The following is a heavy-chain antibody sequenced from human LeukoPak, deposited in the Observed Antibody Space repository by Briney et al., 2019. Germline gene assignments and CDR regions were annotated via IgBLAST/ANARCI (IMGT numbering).Heavy chain of an antibody. D-gene: IGHD4-11*01. J-gene: IGHJ5*02. V-gene: IGHV3-33*06. Sequence: GGSLRLSCAASGFTFSNYGMHWVRQAPGKGLEWVAVIWYDGRNKYYADSVKGRFTISRDNSKNTLYLQMNSLRAEDTAVYYCAKGNSKVPNWFDPWGQGTLVTVSS. CDR3: AKGNSKVPNWFDP. CDR2: IWYDGRNK. CDR1: GFTFSNYG.